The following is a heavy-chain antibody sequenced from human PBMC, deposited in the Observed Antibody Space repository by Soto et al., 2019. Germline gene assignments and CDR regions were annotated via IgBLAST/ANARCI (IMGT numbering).Heavy chain of an antibody. CDR3: ARGDSTDCSNGVCSFFYNHDMDV. CDR1: GYSFTDYH. D-gene: IGHD2-8*01. Sequence: ASVKVSCKASGYSFTDYHIYWVRQAPGQGLEWLGRINPKSGGTSTAQKFQGWVTMTTDTSISTASMELTRLTSDDTAIYYCARGDSTDCSNGVCSFFYNHDMDVWGQGTTVTV. V-gene: IGHV1-2*04. J-gene: IGHJ6*02. CDR2: INPKSGGT.